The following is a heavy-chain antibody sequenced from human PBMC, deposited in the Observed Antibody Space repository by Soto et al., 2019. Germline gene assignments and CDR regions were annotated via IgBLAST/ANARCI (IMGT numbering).Heavy chain of an antibody. J-gene: IGHJ4*02. CDR3: ARPRSYGDYVPFDY. D-gene: IGHD4-17*01. CDR2: IYYTGST. CDR1: GDSISSADYY. V-gene: IGHV4-30-4*01. Sequence: PSETLSLTCTVSGDSISSADYYWSWIRQPPGKGLEWIGYIYYTGSTNYNPSLKSRVTISVDTSKNQFSLTLSSVTAADTAVYYCARPRSYGDYVPFDYWGQGTLVTVSS.